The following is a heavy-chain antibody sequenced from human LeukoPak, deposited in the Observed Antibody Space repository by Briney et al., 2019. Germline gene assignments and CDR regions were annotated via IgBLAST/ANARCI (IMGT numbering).Heavy chain of an antibody. CDR3: VRRDTGWNYFDY. J-gene: IGHJ4*02. CDR2: IYSTGKN. CDR1: GDSINSHY. V-gene: IGHV4-4*08. Sequence: PSETLSLTCAVSGDSINSHYWGWIRQPPGKGLQWIGDIYSTGKNNYNPPLKSRVTISLDTSKSHLSLNLTSVLAADTAIYYCVRRDTGWNYFDYWGQGILVSVSS. D-gene: IGHD6-19*01.